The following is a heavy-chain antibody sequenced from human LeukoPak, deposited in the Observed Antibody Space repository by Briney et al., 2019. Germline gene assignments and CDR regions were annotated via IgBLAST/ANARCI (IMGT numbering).Heavy chain of an antibody. CDR3: ARGGQIVVAITLAFDI. CDR2: IKQDGSEK. V-gene: IGHV3-7*01. CDR1: GFTFSSYW. D-gene: IGHD3-22*01. J-gene: IGHJ3*02. Sequence: GGSLRLSCAASGFTFSSYWMSWVRQAPGKGLEWVANIKQDGSEKYYVDSVKGRFTISRDNAKNSLYLQMNSLRAEDTAVYYCARGGQIVVAITLAFDIWGQGTMVTASS.